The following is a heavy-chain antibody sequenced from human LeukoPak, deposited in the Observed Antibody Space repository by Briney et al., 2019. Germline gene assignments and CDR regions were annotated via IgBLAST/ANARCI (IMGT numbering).Heavy chain of an antibody. D-gene: IGHD2-15*01. Sequence: TGGSLRLSCAASGFTFSSYSMNWVRQAPGKGLEWVSYISSSSSTIYYADSVKGRFTISRDNAKNSLYLQMNSLRAEDTAVYYCAREGCSGGSCYLRDYYYYYMDVWGKGTTVTVSS. CDR2: ISSSSSTI. CDR3: AREGCSGGSCYLRDYYYYYMDV. CDR1: GFTFSSYS. J-gene: IGHJ6*03. V-gene: IGHV3-48*01.